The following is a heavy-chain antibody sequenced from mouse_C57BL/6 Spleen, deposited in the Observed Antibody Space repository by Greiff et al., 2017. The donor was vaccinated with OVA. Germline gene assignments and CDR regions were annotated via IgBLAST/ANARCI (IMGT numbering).Heavy chain of an antibody. V-gene: IGHV1-52*01. Sequence: VQLQQPGAELVRPGSSVKLSCKASGYTFTSYWMHWVKQRPIQGLEWIGNIDPSDSETHYNQKFKDKATLTVDKSSSTAYMQLSSLTSEDSAVYYCARGDYGNYAWFAYWGQGTLVTVSA. D-gene: IGHD2-1*01. CDR2: IDPSDSET. J-gene: IGHJ3*01. CDR1: GYTFTSYW. CDR3: ARGDYGNYAWFAY.